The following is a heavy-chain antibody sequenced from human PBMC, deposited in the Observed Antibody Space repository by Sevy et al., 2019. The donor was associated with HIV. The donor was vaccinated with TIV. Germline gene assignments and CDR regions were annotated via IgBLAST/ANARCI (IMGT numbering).Heavy chain of an antibody. CDR2: IKGDGSEE. CDR3: ARESWVGADEAADI. V-gene: IGHV3-7*01. D-gene: IGHD1-26*01. CDR1: GFTLRDYY. J-gene: IGHJ3*02. Sequence: GGSLRLSCAASGFTLRDYYMTWIRQAPGKGLEWVAKIKGDGSEEFYVDSVRGRYTIFRDNSKNSVYLEMSSLRDEDTAMYYCARESWVGADEAADIWGQGTMVTVSS.